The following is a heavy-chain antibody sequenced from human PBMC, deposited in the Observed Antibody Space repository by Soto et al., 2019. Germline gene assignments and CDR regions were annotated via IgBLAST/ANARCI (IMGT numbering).Heavy chain of an antibody. CDR3: ALYGGNSCYFDY. Sequence: QVQLQESGPGLVKPSQTLSLTCTVSGGSISSGDYYWSWIRQPPGKGLEWIGYIYYSGSTYYNPSLKGPCXTXVXXAQDPFSAKLSSGTAADTAVDYRALYGGNSCYFDYRGQGTLVTVSS. CDR2: IYYSGST. V-gene: IGHV4-30-4*01. D-gene: IGHD4-17*01. CDR1: GGSISSGDYY. J-gene: IGHJ4*02.